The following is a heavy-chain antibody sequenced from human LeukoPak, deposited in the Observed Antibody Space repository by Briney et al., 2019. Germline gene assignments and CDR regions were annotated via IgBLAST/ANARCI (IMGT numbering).Heavy chain of an antibody. Sequence: PSETLSLTCTVSGGSISSGGYYWSWIRQSPGKGLEWIGEITHTRRTNYNPVLRSRVTISVDTSRNQFSLKLRSMTAADTAVYYCARGGRWESYSAFDIWGQGTTVSVSS. D-gene: IGHD1-26*01. CDR1: GGSISSGGYY. CDR3: ARGGRWESYSAFDI. V-gene: IGHV4-61*08. J-gene: IGHJ3*02. CDR2: ITHTRRT.